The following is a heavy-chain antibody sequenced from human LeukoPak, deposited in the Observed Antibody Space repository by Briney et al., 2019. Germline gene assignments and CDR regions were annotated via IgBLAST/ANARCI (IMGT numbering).Heavy chain of an antibody. CDR2: ISGSGAST. Sequence: QPGGSLRLSCVASGFTFSRYAMTWVRQAPGKGLEWVTAISGSGASTYYADSEKGRLTISRDNSKNTLYLQMNSLRAEDTAVYYCAKEVRWEGNSAQLDHWGQGTLLTVSS. J-gene: IGHJ4*02. V-gene: IGHV3-23*01. CDR3: AKEVRWEGNSAQLDH. CDR1: GFTFSRYA. D-gene: IGHD1-26*01.